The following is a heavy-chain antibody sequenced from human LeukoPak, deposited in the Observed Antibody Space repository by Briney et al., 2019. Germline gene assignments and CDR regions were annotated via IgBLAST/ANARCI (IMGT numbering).Heavy chain of an antibody. CDR2: IYYSGSS. CDR1: GGSISGYH. Sequence: PSETLSLTCNVSGGSISGYHWSWIRQPPGKGLEWLGYIYYSGSSNYNPSLKSRVTMSADTSKNQFSLKLSSVTAADTAVYYCAREAVAGPDYWGQGTLVTVSS. CDR3: AREAVAGPDY. V-gene: IGHV4-59*01. J-gene: IGHJ4*02. D-gene: IGHD6-19*01.